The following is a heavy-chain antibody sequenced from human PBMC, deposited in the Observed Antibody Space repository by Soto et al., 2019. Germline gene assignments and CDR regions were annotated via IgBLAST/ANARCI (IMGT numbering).Heavy chain of an antibody. V-gene: IGHV3-33*01. CDR2: IWYDGSNK. J-gene: IGHJ4*02. CDR3: ARDGDGDPRY. Sequence: QVQLVESGGGVVQPGRSLRLSCAASGFTFSSYGMHWVRQAPGKGLEWVAVIWYDGSNKYYADSVKGRFTISRDNSKNTLYLQMNSRRAEDTAVYYCARDGDGDPRYWGQGTLVTVSS. D-gene: IGHD4-17*01. CDR1: GFTFSSYG.